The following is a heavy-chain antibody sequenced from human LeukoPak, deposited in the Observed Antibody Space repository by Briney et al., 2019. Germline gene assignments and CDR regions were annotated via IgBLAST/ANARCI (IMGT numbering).Heavy chain of an antibody. V-gene: IGHV4-61*02. Sequence: SETLSLTCSVSGGSISSGSYYWRWLRQPAGTGLEWIGRIYSSGSTNYNPSLKSRVTISVDTSKNQFSLKLSSVTAADTAVYYCARWSWRYYDRYFDYGGQGTLVTVSS. D-gene: IGHD3-22*01. CDR1: GGSISSGSYY. J-gene: IGHJ4*02. CDR2: IYSSGST. CDR3: ARWSWRYYDRYFDY.